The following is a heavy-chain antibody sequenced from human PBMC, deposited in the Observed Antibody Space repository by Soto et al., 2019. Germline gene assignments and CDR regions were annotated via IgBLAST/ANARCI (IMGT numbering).Heavy chain of an antibody. CDR1: GFTFSSYG. J-gene: IGHJ4*02. CDR2: IWYDASNK. V-gene: IGHV3-33*01. CDR3: ARDCAGYSSGWYQRGGFDY. D-gene: IGHD6-19*01. Sequence: QVQLVESGGGVVQPGRSLRLSCAASGFTFSSYGMHWVRQAPGKGLEWEAVIWYDASNKYYADSVKGRFTISRDNSKNTLYRQMNSLRAEDTAVYYCARDCAGYSSGWYQRGGFDYWGQGTLVTVSS.